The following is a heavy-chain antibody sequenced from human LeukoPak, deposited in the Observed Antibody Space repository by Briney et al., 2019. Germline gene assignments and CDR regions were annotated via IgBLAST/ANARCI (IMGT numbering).Heavy chain of an antibody. D-gene: IGHD6-19*01. CDR2: INPNSGGT. J-gene: IGHJ3*02. Sequence: ASVKVSCKASGYTFTGYYMHWVRQAPGQGLEWMARINPNSGGTNYAQKFQGRVTMTRDTSISTAYMELSRLRSDDTAVYYCARSWQWLVRVGAFDIWGQGTMVTVS. CDR3: ARSWQWLVRVGAFDI. CDR1: GYTFTGYY. V-gene: IGHV1-2*06.